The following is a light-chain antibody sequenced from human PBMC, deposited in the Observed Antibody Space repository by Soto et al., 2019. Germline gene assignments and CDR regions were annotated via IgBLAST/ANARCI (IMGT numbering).Light chain of an antibody. Sequence: SDLTQPASLSGSPGQSITISCTGTSSDVGLYDYVSWYQQHPGKAPQLMIYAVSNRPSGVSNRFSASKSGNTASLFISGLQAEDEADYYCRSYTSDSSYVFGSGTKVTVL. J-gene: IGLJ1*01. V-gene: IGLV2-14*01. CDR3: RSYTSDSSYV. CDR1: SSDVGLYDY. CDR2: AVS.